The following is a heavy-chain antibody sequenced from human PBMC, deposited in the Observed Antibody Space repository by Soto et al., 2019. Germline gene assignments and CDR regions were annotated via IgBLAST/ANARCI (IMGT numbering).Heavy chain of an antibody. CDR1: GGSISSGDYY. J-gene: IGHJ4*02. V-gene: IGHV4-30-4*01. CDR2: IYYSGST. D-gene: IGHD3-22*01. CDR3: ARGVSYNYDSSGYYPEFFDY. Sequence: SETLSLTCTVSGGSISSGDYYWSWIRQPPGKGLEWIGYIYYSGSTYYNPSLKSRVTISVDTSKNQFSLKLSSVTAADTAVYYCARGVSYNYDSSGYYPEFFDYWGQGTLVTVS.